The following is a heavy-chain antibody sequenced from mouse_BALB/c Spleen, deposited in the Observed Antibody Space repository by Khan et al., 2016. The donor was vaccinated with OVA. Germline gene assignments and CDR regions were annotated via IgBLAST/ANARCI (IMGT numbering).Heavy chain of an antibody. Sequence: EVKLLESGPGLVKPSQSLSLTCTVTGYSITSEFAWNWIRQFPGNKLEWMGYISYSGNTSYNPSLKSLISITRDPSRNQFFLQLNSVTTEDTATYCATRQDYYDCDPFAYWGQGTLVTVSA. V-gene: IGHV3-2*02. CDR2: ISYSGNT. J-gene: IGHJ3*01. CDR1: GYSITSEFA. CDR3: TRQDYYDCDPFAY. D-gene: IGHD2-4*01.